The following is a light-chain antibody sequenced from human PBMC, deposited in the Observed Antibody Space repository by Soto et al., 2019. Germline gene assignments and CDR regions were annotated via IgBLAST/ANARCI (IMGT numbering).Light chain of an antibody. CDR2: WAS. V-gene: IGKV4-1*01. Sequence: DIVMTQSPDSLAVSLGGRATINCKSSQSVLYSSSNKNYLAWYQQKPGQPPKLLISWASTRESGVPDRFSGSGSGTDFTLTISSLQAGDVAVYYCQQYYSTPITFGQGTRLEIK. CDR1: QSVLYSSSNKNY. J-gene: IGKJ5*01. CDR3: QQYYSTPIT.